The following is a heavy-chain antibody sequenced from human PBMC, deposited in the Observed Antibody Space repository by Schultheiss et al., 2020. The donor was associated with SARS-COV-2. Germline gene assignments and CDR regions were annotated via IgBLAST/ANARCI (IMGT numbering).Heavy chain of an antibody. D-gene: IGHD1-7*01. CDR1: GYTLTELS. CDR3: ARGGDWNYDYYYYGMDV. CDR2: MNPNSGGT. J-gene: IGHJ6*02. Sequence: ASVKVSCKVSGYTLTELSMHWVRQAPGKGLEWMGWMNPNSGGTNYAQKFQGRVTMTRDTSISTTYMELSRMRSDDTAVYYLARGGDWNYDYYYYGMDVWGQGTTVTVSS. V-gene: IGHV1-2*02.